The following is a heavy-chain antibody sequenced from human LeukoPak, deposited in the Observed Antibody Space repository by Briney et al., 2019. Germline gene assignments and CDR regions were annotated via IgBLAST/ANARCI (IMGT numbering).Heavy chain of an antibody. CDR3: AKDDRYYYDSSGYYSGMDV. D-gene: IGHD3-22*01. CDR1: GLTFGDYA. CDR2: ISWNSGSI. J-gene: IGHJ6*02. Sequence: PGRSLRLACAASGLTFGDYAMHWGRQAPRKGLEWVSGISWNSGSIGYADSVKGRFTISRDNAKNSLYLQMNSLRAEDTALYYCAKDDRYYYDSSGYYSGMDVWGQGTTVTVSS. V-gene: IGHV3-9*01.